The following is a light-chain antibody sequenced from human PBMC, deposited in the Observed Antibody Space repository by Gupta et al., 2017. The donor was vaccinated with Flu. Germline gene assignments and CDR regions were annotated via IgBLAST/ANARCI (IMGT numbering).Light chain of an antibody. J-gene: IGLJ3*02. CDR2: ENN. CDR1: SSNIGNNY. V-gene: IGLV1-51*02. Sequence: ISCSGSSSNIGNNYVSWYQQFPGTAPELLIYENNKRPSGIPDRFSGSKSDTSATLGITGLQTGDEANYYCGTWDSSLSAWVFGGGTKLTVL. CDR3: GTWDSSLSAWV.